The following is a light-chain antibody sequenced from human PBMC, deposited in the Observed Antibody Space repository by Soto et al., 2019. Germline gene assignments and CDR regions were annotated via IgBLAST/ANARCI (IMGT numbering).Light chain of an antibody. Sequence: IQMTQAPSSLSASVGDRVTITCRASQGISNYLAWYQQKPGKVPKLLIYAASTLQSGVPSRFSGSGSGTDFTLIISSLQPEDVATCYCQKYNSAPRTFGQGTKVEIK. J-gene: IGKJ1*01. V-gene: IGKV1-27*01. CDR3: QKYNSAPRT. CDR1: QGISNY. CDR2: AAS.